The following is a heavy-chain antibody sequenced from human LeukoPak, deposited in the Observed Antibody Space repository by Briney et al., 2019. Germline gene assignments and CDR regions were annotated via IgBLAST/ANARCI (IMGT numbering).Heavy chain of an antibody. CDR2: INHSGST. J-gene: IGHJ3*02. CDR1: GGSISSGSYY. V-gene: IGHV4-39*07. Sequence: SQTLSLTCTVSGGSISSGSYYWSWIRQPPGKGLEWIGEINHSGSTNYNPSLKSRVTISVDTSKSQFSLKLSSVTAADTAVYYCARVRKMVRGVIRAFDIWGQGTMVTVSS. D-gene: IGHD3-10*01. CDR3: ARVRKMVRGVIRAFDI.